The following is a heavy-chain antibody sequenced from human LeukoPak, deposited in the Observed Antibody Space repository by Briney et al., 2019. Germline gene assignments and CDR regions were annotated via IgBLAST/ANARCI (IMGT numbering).Heavy chain of an antibody. Sequence: GGSLRPSCAASGYPVSSNYMSWVRQATGKGLEWVSVIYSDGSPYYADSVKGRFPISRDNTKSTLYLQKNSLRAEDTAVYYCARDQGYGLGAWFDPWGQGTLVTVSS. CDR3: ARDQGYGLGAWFDP. V-gene: IGHV3-66*02. D-gene: IGHD5-18*01. CDR2: IYSDGSP. CDR1: GYPVSSNY. J-gene: IGHJ5*02.